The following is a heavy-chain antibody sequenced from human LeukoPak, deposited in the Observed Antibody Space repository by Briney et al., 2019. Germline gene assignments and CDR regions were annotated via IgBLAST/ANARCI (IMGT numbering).Heavy chain of an antibody. CDR3: ARYPTAMVSFDY. V-gene: IGHV4-39*01. CDR2: IYYSGNT. Sequence: SETLSLTCTVSGGSISSSDYYWGWIRQPPGKGLEWIASIYYSGNTYYNPSLESRVAISVDTSKNQFSLRLSFLTAADTAVYYCARYPTAMVSFDYWGQGTLVTVSS. J-gene: IGHJ4*02. D-gene: IGHD5-18*01. CDR1: GGSISSSDYY.